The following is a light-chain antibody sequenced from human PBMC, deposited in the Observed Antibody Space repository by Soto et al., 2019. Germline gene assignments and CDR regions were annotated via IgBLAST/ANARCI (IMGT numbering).Light chain of an antibody. CDR3: QQYGNSPYT. CDR2: DAY. J-gene: IGKJ2*01. Sequence: VLTQSPVTLSLSPGERATLSCRASQSFRGLLAWYQQKPGQAPRLLIYDAYNRATGIPPRFSGSGSGTDFTLTISSLEPEDFAVFHCQQYGNSPYTFGQGTKLEI. V-gene: IGKV3-11*01. CDR1: QSFRGL.